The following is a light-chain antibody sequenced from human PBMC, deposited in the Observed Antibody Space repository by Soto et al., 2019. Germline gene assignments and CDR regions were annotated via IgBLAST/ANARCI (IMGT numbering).Light chain of an antibody. J-gene: IGLJ1*01. CDR1: SSDVAIYDL. CDR3: CSYQYYSGLYV. CDR2: EGS. V-gene: IGLV2-23*01. Sequence: QSALTQPASVSGSPGQSITLSCTGSSSDVAIYDLVSWYQQLPGKAPKLVISEGSKRASGVSNRFSGSKSGNTASLTISGLQAEDEADYCSCSYQYYSGLYVLGPGTKVT.